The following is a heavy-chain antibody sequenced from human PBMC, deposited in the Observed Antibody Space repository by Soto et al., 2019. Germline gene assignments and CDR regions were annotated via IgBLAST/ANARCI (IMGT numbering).Heavy chain of an antibody. J-gene: IGHJ6*02. Sequence: EVQLVESGGGLVQPGGSLRLSCAASGFTFSSYWMSWVRQAPGKGPEWVANIKQDGSEKYYVDSVKGRFTISRDNAKNSLYLQMNSLRAEDTAVYYCAREGLRGVMSYYGTDVWGPGTTVTGSS. CDR1: GFTFSSYW. CDR3: AREGLRGVMSYYGTDV. V-gene: IGHV3-7*04. D-gene: IGHD3-10*01. CDR2: IKQDGSEK.